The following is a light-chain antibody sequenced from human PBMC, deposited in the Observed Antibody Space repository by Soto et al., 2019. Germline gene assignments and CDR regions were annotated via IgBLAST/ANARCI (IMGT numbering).Light chain of an antibody. CDR3: QQYGSSPRT. CDR2: GTS. V-gene: IGKV3-20*01. CDR1: QNVGSRY. J-gene: IGKJ1*01. Sequence: EIVLTQSPGTLSLSPGERATLSCRASQNVGSRYLAWYQQKPGQAPRLLTYGTSNRATGIPDRFSGSGSGTDFSLTISSLEPGDLAVYYCQQYGSSPRTFGQGTKVEIK.